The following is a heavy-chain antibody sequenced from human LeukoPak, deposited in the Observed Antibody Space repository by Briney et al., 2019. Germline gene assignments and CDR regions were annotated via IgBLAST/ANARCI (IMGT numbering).Heavy chain of an antibody. CDR1: GFAFSSYA. CDR2: ISGDGSVT. Sequence: PGGSLRLSCAASGFAFSSYAMNWVRQAPGKGLEWVSTISGDGSVTYFADSVRGRFTISRDNSKNTLYLHMNSLRAEDTAIYYCAKDKRGGSDYVYFDYWGQGTLVTVSS. CDR3: AKDKRGGSDYVYFDY. J-gene: IGHJ4*02. D-gene: IGHD1-26*01. V-gene: IGHV3-23*01.